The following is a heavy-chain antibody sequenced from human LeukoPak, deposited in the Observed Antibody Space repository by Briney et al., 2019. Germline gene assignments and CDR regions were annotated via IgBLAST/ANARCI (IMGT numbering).Heavy chain of an antibody. J-gene: IGHJ4*02. V-gene: IGHV1-24*01. CDR3: ATCYGSGSYYLDY. CDR2: FDPEDGET. D-gene: IGHD3-10*01. Sequence: ASVKVSCKVSGYTLTELSMHWVRQAPGKGLEWMGGFDPEDGETIYALKFQGRVTMTEDTSTDTAYMELSSLRSEDTAVYYCATCYGSGSYYLDYWGQGTLVTVSS. CDR1: GYTLTELS.